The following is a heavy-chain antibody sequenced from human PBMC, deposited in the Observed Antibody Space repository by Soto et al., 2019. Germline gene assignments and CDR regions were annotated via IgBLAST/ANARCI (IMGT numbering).Heavy chain of an antibody. CDR3: ARVSTHKLIAPL. CDR2: MNPNSGNT. Sequence: QVPLVQSGAEVKKPGASVKVSCKASGYTFTSYDINWVRQATGQGLEWMGWMNPNSGNTGYAQKFQGRVTMTRNTSISTAYMELSSLRSEDTAVYYCARVSTHKLIAPLWGKGTTVTVSS. J-gene: IGHJ6*04. CDR1: GYTFTSYD. V-gene: IGHV1-8*01. D-gene: IGHD6-13*01.